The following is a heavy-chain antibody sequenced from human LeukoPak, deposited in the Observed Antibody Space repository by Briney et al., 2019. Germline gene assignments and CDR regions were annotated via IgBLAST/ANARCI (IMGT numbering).Heavy chain of an antibody. J-gene: IGHJ4*02. CDR3: ARATSYSGSYYFDY. D-gene: IGHD1-26*01. CDR2: IYPGDSDT. V-gene: IGHV5-51*01. CDR1: GYSFTTYW. Sequence: GESLQISCQTSGYSFTTYWIGWVRQMPGKGLEWMGIIYPGDSDTRYSPTFQGQVTISADKSISTAYLQWSSLKASDTAMYYCARATSYSGSYYFDYWGQGTLVTVSS.